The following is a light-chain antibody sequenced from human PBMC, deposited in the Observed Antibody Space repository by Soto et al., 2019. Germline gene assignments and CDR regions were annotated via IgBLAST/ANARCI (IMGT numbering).Light chain of an antibody. CDR1: TSNIGNNY. CDR3: GTWDSSLSAAGV. Sequence: QSVLTQPPSVSAAPGQKVTISRSGSTSNIGNNYVSWYQQLPGTAPKLLIYKNNERPSGIPDRFSGSKSGTSATLGITGLQTGDEADYYCGTWDSSLSAAGVFGGGTKLTVL. CDR2: KNN. V-gene: IGLV1-51*02. J-gene: IGLJ2*01.